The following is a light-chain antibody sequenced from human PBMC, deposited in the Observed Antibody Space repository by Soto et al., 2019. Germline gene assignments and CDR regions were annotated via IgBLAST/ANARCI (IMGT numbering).Light chain of an antibody. Sequence: DVVTTQTTDSLAVSLGERATINCKSSESVLYSSNNKNYLAWYQQKPGQPPKLLIYWASTRESGVPDRFSGSGSGTEFTLTISSLQSEDFAVYYCQQYDSWPPLTFGGGTKVDI. CDR3: QQYDSWPPLT. CDR2: WAS. CDR1: ESVLYSSNNKNY. V-gene: IGKV4-1*01. J-gene: IGKJ4*01.